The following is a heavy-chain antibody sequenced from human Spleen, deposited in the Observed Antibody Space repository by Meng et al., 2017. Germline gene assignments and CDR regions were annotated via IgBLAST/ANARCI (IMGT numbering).Heavy chain of an antibody. V-gene: IGHV3-21*01. CDR3: ARSIAARGPDYGY. J-gene: IGHJ4*02. Sequence: GGSLRLSCAASGFTFSSYSMNWVRQAPGKGLEWVSSISSSSSYIYYADSVKGRFTISRDNAKNSLYLQMNSLRAEDTAVYYCARSIAARGPDYGYWGQGTLVTVSS. D-gene: IGHD6-6*01. CDR1: GFTFSSYS. CDR2: ISSSSSYI.